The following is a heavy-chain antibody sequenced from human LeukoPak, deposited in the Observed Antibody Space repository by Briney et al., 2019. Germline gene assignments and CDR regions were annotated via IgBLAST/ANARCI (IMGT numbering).Heavy chain of an antibody. CDR1: GGSMSSYY. J-gene: IGHJ4*02. V-gene: IGHV4-59*12. Sequence: SETLSLTCTVSGGSMSSYYWSWIRQPPGKGLEWIGYIYYSGSTNNYNPSLKSRVTISVDTSKNQFSLKLSSVTAADTAVYYCVGFPVVVTEGDYWGQGTLVSVSS. D-gene: IGHD3-22*01. CDR2: IYYSGST. CDR3: VGFPVVVTEGDY.